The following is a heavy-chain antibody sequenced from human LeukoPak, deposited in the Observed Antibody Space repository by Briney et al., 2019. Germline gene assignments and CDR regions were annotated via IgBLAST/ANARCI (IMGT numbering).Heavy chain of an antibody. J-gene: IGHJ1*01. Sequence: GGSLRLSCAASGFTFSSYAMSGVRQAPGKGLEGVSAISGIGGSTYYADSVKGRFTISRDNSKNTLCLQMNSLRAEVPAVYYCAIASQFQHWGQGTLVTVSS. CDR1: GFTFSSYA. V-gene: IGHV3-23*01. CDR3: AIASQFQH. CDR2: ISGIGGST.